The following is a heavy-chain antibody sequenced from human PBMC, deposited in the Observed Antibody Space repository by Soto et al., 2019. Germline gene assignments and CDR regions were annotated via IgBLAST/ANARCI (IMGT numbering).Heavy chain of an antibody. CDR1: GFTFDDFA. CDR3: TKDEFYDSSGFPDY. J-gene: IGHJ4*02. CDR2: INWNSADI. D-gene: IGHD3-22*01. V-gene: IGHV3-9*01. Sequence: EVQLVESGGGLVQPGRSLRLSYATSGFTFDDFAMHWVRQAPGKGLEWVSGINWNSADIGYADSVEGRFTISRDNVKNSLYLQMNSLRPEDTAFYYCTKDEFYDSSGFPDYWGQGTLVTVSS.